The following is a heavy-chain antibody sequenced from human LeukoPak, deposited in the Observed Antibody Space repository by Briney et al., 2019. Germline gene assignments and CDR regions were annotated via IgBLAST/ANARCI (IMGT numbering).Heavy chain of an antibody. V-gene: IGHV3-23*01. Sequence: GGSLRLSCAASGFIFSHHGMNWVRQAPGKGLEWVSGIRTDGVTTYYADSVKGRFIISRDNSKNTVYLQMNSLSAEDAAVYYCVKDDGWVQYANWGQGTLVTVSS. J-gene: IGHJ4*02. CDR2: IRTDGVTT. CDR1: GFIFSHHG. CDR3: VKDDGWVQYAN. D-gene: IGHD5-24*01.